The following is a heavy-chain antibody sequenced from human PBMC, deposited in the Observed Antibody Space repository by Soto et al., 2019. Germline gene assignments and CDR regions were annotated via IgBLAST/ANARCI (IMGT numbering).Heavy chain of an antibody. Sequence: PGESLKISCKGSGYSFTSYWISWVRQMPGKGPEWMGRIDPSDSYTNYSPSFQGHVTISADKSISTAYLQWSSLKASDTAMYYCARVEYYYDWNHRVWGQGTLVTVSS. D-gene: IGHD3-22*01. J-gene: IGHJ4*02. CDR1: GYSFTSYW. V-gene: IGHV5-10-1*01. CDR3: ARVEYYYDWNHRV. CDR2: IDPSDSYT.